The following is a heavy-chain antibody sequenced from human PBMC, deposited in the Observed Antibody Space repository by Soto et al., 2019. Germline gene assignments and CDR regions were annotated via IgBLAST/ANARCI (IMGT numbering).Heavy chain of an antibody. CDR3: ARAFGYYGSGRWRYYYYGMDV. CDR1: GFTFSSYG. J-gene: IGHJ6*02. CDR2: IWYDGSNK. V-gene: IGHV3-33*01. D-gene: IGHD3-10*01. Sequence: QVQLVESGVGVVQPGRSLRLSCAASGFTFSSYGMHWVRQAPGKGLAWVAVIWYDGSNKYYADSVKGRFTISRDNSKNTLYLQMNSLSAEDTAVYYCARAFGYYGSGRWRYYYYGMDVWVQGTTVIVSS.